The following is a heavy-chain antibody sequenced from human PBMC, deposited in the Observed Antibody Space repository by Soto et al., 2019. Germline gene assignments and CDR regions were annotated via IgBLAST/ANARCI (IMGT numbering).Heavy chain of an antibody. CDR1: GGSVRSGSYY. Sequence: QVQLQESGPGLVKPSETLSLTCTVSGGSVRSGSYYWSWIRQPPGKGLEWIGYIYYSGSTNYNPSLKSRVTRSADTSKKQFSLKLSAVTAADTAVYYCAREGRPEYCSGGSCAFDYWVQGTLVTVSS. CDR3: AREGRPEYCSGGSCAFDY. J-gene: IGHJ4*02. V-gene: IGHV4-61*01. CDR2: IYYSGST. D-gene: IGHD2-15*01.